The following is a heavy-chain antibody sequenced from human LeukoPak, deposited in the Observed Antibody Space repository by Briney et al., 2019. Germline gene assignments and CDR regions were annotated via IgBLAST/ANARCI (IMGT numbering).Heavy chain of an antibody. CDR1: GYTFSSSW. D-gene: IGHD6-19*01. J-gene: IGHJ4*02. V-gene: IGHV5-51*01. CDR3: AREYSSGWSDY. CDR2: IYPGDSDT. Sequence: GESLKISCKGSGYTFSSSWIGWVRRMPGKGLEWMGIIYPGDSDTRYSPSFQGQVTISADKSISTAYLQWSSLKASDTAMYYCAREYSSGWSDYWGQGTLVTVSS.